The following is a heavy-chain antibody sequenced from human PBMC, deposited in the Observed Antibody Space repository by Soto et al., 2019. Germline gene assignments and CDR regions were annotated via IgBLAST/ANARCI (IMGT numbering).Heavy chain of an antibody. J-gene: IGHJ5*02. D-gene: IGHD2-2*02. CDR1: GGTYSSYA. V-gene: IGHV1-69*01. CDR2: IIPIFGTA. CDR3: ARDGCSSTSCYTSNWFDP. Sequence: QVQLVQSGAEVKKPGSSVKVSCKASGGTYSSYAISWVRQAPGQGLEWMGGIIPIFGTANYAQKFQGRVTITADESTSTAYMELSSRRSEDTAVYYCARDGCSSTSCYTSNWFDPWGQGTLVTVSS.